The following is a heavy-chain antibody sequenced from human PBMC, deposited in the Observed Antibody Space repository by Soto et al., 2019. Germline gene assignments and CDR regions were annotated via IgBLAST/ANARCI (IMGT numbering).Heavy chain of an antibody. CDR2: IKSKALGGTT. J-gene: IGHJ2*01. CDR3: TTEAGIRIIRSVSAFLLNRSSDL. V-gene: IGHV3-15*05. D-gene: IGHD2-15*01. Sequence: GKGLEWVGRIKSKALGGTTDFAAPVRGRFAITRDDSRNMAYMQMNSLNTEDTAVYYCTTEAGIRIIRSVSAFLLNRSSDL.